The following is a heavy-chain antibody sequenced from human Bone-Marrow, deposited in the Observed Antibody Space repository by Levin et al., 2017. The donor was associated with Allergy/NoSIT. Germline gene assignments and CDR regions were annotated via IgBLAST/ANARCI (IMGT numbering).Heavy chain of an antibody. Sequence: SQTLSLTCTVSGGSISDGDFYWNWIRQAPGKGLEWMGHIYFSGTTFYNPSLESRLTFSVDASKNQSSLKLTSVTAADPPVHYCVRMTAAGMDPWDYFDHWGQGTLVTVAS. CDR1: GGSISDGDFY. CDR2: IYFSGTT. D-gene: IGHD6-13*01. CDR3: VRMTAAGMDPWDYFDH. V-gene: IGHV4-30-4*01. J-gene: IGHJ4*02.